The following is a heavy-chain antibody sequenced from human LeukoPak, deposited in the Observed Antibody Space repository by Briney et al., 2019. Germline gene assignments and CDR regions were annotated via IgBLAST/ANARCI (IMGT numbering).Heavy chain of an antibody. CDR1: GFTFSEYT. Sequence: GRSLRLSCAASGFTFSEYTIHWVRQAPGKGLEWVAVMSNDGSIKKYANSVKGRFTISRDNSKNTLYLQMDSLRAEDTAVYYCAREFTIFGVVIQRYDAFDIWGQGQWSPSLQ. V-gene: IGHV3-30-3*01. J-gene: IGHJ3*02. CDR2: MSNDGSIK. D-gene: IGHD3-3*01. CDR3: AREFTIFGVVIQRYDAFDI.